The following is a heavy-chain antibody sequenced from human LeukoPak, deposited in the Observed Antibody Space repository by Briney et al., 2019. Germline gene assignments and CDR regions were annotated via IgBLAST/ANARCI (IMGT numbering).Heavy chain of an antibody. V-gene: IGHV7-4-1*02. CDR3: ARDWREYVAVAII. CDR1: GYTFTSYD. D-gene: IGHD6-19*01. Sequence: ASVKVSCKASGYTFTSYDLNWVRQATGQGLEWMGWINTNTGNPTYAQGFTGRFVFSLDTSVSTAYLQISSLKAEDTAVYYCARDWREYVAVAIIWGQGTLVTVSS. J-gene: IGHJ4*02. CDR2: INTNTGNP.